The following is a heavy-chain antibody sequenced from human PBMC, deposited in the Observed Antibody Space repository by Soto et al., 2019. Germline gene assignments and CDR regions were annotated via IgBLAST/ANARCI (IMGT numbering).Heavy chain of an antibody. CDR3: AGDLPYHYYDGGGHYSFDF. Sequence: DVQLVESGGGLVKPGGSLGLSCAASGFTFSSAWMSWGRQAPGKGLEWVGRIQSKPDGETTDYAAPVKGRFTISRDDSKNTLYLQMNSLKTEDTAVYYCAGDLPYHYYDGGGHYSFDFWGQGTLVTVSS. CDR2: IQSKPDGETT. J-gene: IGHJ4*02. D-gene: IGHD3-22*01. V-gene: IGHV3-15*01. CDR1: GFTFSSAW.